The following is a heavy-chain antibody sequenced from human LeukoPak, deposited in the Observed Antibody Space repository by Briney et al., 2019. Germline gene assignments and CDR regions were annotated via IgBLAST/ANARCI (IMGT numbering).Heavy chain of an antibody. CDR3: ARERNPTPHYYDSSGSPDY. V-gene: IGHV1-46*01. CDR1: GYTFTSYY. CDR2: INPSGGST. D-gene: IGHD3-22*01. Sequence: PVASVKVSCKASGYTFTSYYMHWVRQAPGQGLEWMGIINPSGGSTSYAQKFQGRVTMTRDTSTSTVYMELSSLRSEDTAVYYCARERNPTPHYYDSSGSPDYWGQGTLVTVSS. J-gene: IGHJ4*02.